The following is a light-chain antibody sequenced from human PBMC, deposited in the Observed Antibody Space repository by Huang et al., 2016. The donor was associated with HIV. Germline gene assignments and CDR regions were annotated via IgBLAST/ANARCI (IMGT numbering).Light chain of an antibody. CDR3: QQSYSALIT. Sequence: IQLTQSPTSLSASVGDRVTIACRASQAIGTYLNWFQQKPGRAPRLLISDVSSLHTGSPSRFIGSGSGTEFTLTIRGLQFDDFATYFCQQSYSALITFGQGTRLEIK. CDR2: DVS. J-gene: IGKJ5*01. V-gene: IGKV1-39*01. CDR1: QAIGTY.